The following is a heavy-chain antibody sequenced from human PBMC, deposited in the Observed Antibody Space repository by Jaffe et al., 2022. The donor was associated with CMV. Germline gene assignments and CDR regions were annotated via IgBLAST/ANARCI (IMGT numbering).Heavy chain of an antibody. D-gene: IGHD3-22*01. Sequence: QVQLQESGPGLVKPSQTLSLTCSVSGGSISSGGYYWTWISQHPGKGLEWIGYIYYSGSTYYNPSLKSRITMSVDTSKNQSSLKLSSVTAADTAVYYCARGDTGYYYDYWGQGTLVTVSS. CDR2: IYYSGST. CDR3: ARGDTGYYYDY. CDR1: GGSISSGGYY. J-gene: IGHJ4*02. V-gene: IGHV4-31*03.